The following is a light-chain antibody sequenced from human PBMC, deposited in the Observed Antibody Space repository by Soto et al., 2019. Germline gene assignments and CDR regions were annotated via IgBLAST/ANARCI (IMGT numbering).Light chain of an antibody. J-gene: IGKJ1*01. V-gene: IGKV1-5*01. CDR3: QQYDTLWT. Sequence: DIQMTQSPSTRSASLGYTITFSCRASQRISTSLAWYQQKPGKAPKLLIYHASDLESGVPSRFSGSGSGTEFTLTISSLQPDDFATYYCQQYDTLWTFGQGTKVDIK. CDR1: QRISTS. CDR2: HAS.